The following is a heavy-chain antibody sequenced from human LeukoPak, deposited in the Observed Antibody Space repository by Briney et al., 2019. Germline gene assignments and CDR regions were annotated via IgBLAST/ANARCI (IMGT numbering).Heavy chain of an antibody. CDR2: IYYSGST. Sequence: SETLSLTCTVSGGSISSGDYYWSWIRQPPGKGLEWIGYIYYSGSTYYNPSLKSRVTISVDTSKNQFSLKLSSVTAADTAVYYCARERIQLWLHAFDIWGQGTMVTVSS. V-gene: IGHV4-30-4*01. J-gene: IGHJ3*02. CDR3: ARERIQLWLHAFDI. D-gene: IGHD5-18*01. CDR1: GGSISSGDYY.